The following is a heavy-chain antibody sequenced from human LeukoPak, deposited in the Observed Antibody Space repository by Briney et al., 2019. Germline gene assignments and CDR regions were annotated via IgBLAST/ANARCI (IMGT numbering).Heavy chain of an antibody. D-gene: IGHD3-22*01. CDR3: ARVRFPITMMEGAFDI. CDR2: ISYDGSNK. CDR1: GFTFSSYA. Sequence: GGSLRLSCAASGFTFSSYAMHWVRQAPGKGLEWVAVISYDGSNKYYADSVKGRFTISRDNSKNTLYLQMNSLRAEDTAVYYCARVRFPITMMEGAFDIWGQGTMVTVSS. J-gene: IGHJ3*02. V-gene: IGHV3-30*04.